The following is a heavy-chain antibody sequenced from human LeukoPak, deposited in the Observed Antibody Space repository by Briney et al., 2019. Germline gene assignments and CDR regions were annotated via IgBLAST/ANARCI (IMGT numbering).Heavy chain of an antibody. D-gene: IGHD2-15*01. CDR3: ATSGGTSDYYYYMDV. CDR2: IYNSGYL. V-gene: IGHV4-59*01. CDR1: GASISSNY. Sequence: SETLSLTCSVSGASISSNYWTWLRQPPGKGLEWIGYIYNSGYLNYSPSLKSRVTISVDTSRNHFSLKLSSVTAADTAVYYCATSGGTSDYYYYMDVWGKGTTVTVSS. J-gene: IGHJ6*03.